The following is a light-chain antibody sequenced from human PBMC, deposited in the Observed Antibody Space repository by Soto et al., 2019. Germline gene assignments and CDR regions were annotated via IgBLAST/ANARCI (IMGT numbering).Light chain of an antibody. CDR3: ASYATGSTLVV. CDR1: SNDIGLYNY. V-gene: IGLV2-14*01. CDR2: VVS. Sequence: QSALAQPASVSGSPGQSITISCTGTSNDIGLYNYVSWYQQHPGKAPKLIIYVVSSRPSGISNRFSASKSGNTASLTISGLQAEDEADYYCASYATGSTLVVFGGGTKVTVL. J-gene: IGLJ2*01.